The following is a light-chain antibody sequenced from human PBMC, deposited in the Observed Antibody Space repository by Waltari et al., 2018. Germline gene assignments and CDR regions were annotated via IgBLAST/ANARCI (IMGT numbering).Light chain of an antibody. CDR1: QSVRTY. V-gene: IGKV3-11*01. CDR2: DAS. CDR3: QQRSIWPPLT. J-gene: IGKJ4*01. Sequence: EIVLTQSPATLSLSPGERATLSCRASQSVRTYLAWYQQKPGQAPRLLIYDASTRATGMPARFSGSWSGTDFTLTISSLEPEDFAVYYCQQRSIWPPLTFGGGTKVEIK.